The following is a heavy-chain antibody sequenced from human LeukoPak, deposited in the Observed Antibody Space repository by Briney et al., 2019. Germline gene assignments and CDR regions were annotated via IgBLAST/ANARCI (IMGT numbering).Heavy chain of an antibody. Sequence: SETLSLTCTLSGGSVSSGTYFWTWLRPPPGKGLEWIGHIHYSVTTNYNPSLKSRVTMSLDTSKNQFALKLTSVTAADTAIYFCARWGTYWGQGILVTVSS. CDR3: ARWGTY. CDR2: IHYSVTT. V-gene: IGHV4-61*01. D-gene: IGHD7-27*01. CDR1: GGSVSSGTYF. J-gene: IGHJ4*02.